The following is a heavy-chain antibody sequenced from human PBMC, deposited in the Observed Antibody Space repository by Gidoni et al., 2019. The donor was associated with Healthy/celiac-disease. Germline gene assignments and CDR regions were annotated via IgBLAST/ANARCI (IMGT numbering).Heavy chain of an antibody. CDR2: ISGSGGST. D-gene: IGHD6-6*01. Sequence: EVQLLESGGGLVQPGGSLRLSCAASGFPFSIFAMSWVRQAPGKGLEWVSAISGSGGSTYYADSVKGRFTISRDNSKNTLYLQMNSLRAEDTAVYYCAKDGPSPPFEYSSSPRFDPWGQGTLVTVSS. J-gene: IGHJ5*02. CDR1: GFPFSIFA. V-gene: IGHV3-23*01. CDR3: AKDGPSPPFEYSSSPRFDP.